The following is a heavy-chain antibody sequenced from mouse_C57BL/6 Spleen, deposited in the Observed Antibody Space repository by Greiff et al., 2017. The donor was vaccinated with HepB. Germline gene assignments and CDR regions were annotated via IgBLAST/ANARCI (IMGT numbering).Heavy chain of an antibody. CDR3: AREGPIYDGYCSWFAY. V-gene: IGHV1-59*01. Sequence: QVQLQQPGAELVRPGTSVKLSCKASGYTFTSYWMHWVKQRPGQGLEWIGVIDPSDSYTNYNQKFKGKATLTVDTSSSTAYMQLSSLTSEDSAVYYCAREGPIYDGYCSWFAYWGQGTLVTVSA. CDR2: IDPSDSYT. D-gene: IGHD2-3*01. J-gene: IGHJ3*01. CDR1: GYTFTSYW.